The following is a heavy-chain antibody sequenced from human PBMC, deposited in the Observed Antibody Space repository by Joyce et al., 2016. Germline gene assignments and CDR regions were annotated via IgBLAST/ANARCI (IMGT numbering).Heavy chain of an antibody. V-gene: IGHV3-15*01. CDR1: GFTFSNAW. CDR3: TTGDY. J-gene: IGHJ4*02. CDR2: VRSKTDGGTT. Sequence: EVQLVESGGGLINPGESLRLSCAASGFTFSNAWMSWVRQGPGKGLEWVGRVRSKTDGGTTDYITPVKGRFTISRDDSKNTLFLQMNSLKTEDTAVYYCTTGDYWGQGTLVTVSS.